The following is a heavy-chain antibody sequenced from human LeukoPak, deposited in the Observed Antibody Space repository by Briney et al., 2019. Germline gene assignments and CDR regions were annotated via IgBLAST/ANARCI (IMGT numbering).Heavy chain of an antibody. CDR1: AYTCTNYD. D-gene: IGHD2-2*01. V-gene: IGHV1-8*01. CDR3: ARPHCSSTDCHPPEWFDP. CDR2: MNPNSGNT. Sequence: ASVKVSCKTSAYTCTNYDINWVRQATGQGLEWMGWMNPNSGNTGYAQKFQGRVTMTRNTSISTAYMELSSLRSEDTAVYYCARPHCSSTDCHPPEWFDPWGQGTLVTVSS. J-gene: IGHJ5*02.